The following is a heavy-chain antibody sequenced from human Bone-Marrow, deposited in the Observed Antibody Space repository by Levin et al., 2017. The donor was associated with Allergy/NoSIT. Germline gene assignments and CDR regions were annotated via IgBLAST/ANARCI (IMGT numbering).Heavy chain of an antibody. D-gene: IGHD6-13*01. CDR3: ARSTNSSPVFDY. V-gene: IGHV2-5*02. Sequence: SGPTLVKPTQTLTLTCTFSGFSLSTDGVGVGWIRQPPGKALDWLALIYWDDDKRYSPSLKSRLTITKDISKKQVVLTMTNMDPVDTATYYCARSTNSSPVFDYWGQGTLVTVSS. CDR1: GFSLSTDGVG. CDR2: IYWDDDK. J-gene: IGHJ4*02.